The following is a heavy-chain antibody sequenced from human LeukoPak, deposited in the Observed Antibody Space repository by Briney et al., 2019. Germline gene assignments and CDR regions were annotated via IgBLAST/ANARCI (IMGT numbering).Heavy chain of an antibody. CDR1: GGSISSYA. J-gene: IGHJ6*02. V-gene: IGHV4-59*01. CDR3: ARERGAGGYSYGYYYYGMDV. Sequence: PSETLSLTCSVSGGSISSYAWSWIRQPPGKGLEWIGYIYFSGSTNYNPSLKSRVSISVDTSNNQFSLRLSSVTAADTALYYCARERGAGGYSYGYYYYGMDVWGQGTTVTASS. D-gene: IGHD5-18*01. CDR2: IYFSGST.